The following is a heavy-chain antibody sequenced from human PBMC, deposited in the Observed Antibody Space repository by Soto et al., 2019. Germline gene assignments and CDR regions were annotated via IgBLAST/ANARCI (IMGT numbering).Heavy chain of an antibody. Sequence: LRLSCAASGFTFNSYAMNWVRQAPGKGLAWVSAIGTDSNTYYADSVKGRFTISGDNSRTTVYLQMNSLRAEDTALYYCARDRAVAAYFDYWGQGTLVTVSS. CDR3: ARDRAVAAYFDY. CDR1: GFTFNSYA. J-gene: IGHJ4*02. V-gene: IGHV3-23*01. CDR2: IGTDSNT. D-gene: IGHD6-19*01.